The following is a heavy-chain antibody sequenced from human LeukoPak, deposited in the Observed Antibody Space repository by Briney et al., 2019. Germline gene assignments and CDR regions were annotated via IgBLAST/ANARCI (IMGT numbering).Heavy chain of an antibody. CDR2: IYYSGST. V-gene: IGHV4-39*07. J-gene: IGHJ4*02. CDR3: ARVQTGYSSGWYFFFDY. D-gene: IGHD6-19*01. CDR1: GGSISSSSYY. Sequence: SETLSLTCTVSGGSISSSSYYWGWIRQPPGKGLEWIGSIYYSGSTYYNPSLKSRVTISVDTSKNQFSLKLSSVTAADTAVYYCARVQTGYSSGWYFFFDYWGQGTLVTVSS.